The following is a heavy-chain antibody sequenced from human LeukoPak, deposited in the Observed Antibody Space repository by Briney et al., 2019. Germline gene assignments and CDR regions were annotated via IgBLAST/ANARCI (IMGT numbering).Heavy chain of an antibody. CDR2: ISGTRGYT. CDR1: GFTSSDFY. CDR3: ARELGSGLIIDY. J-gene: IGHJ4*02. Sequence: GGSLRLSCAASGFTSSDFYMNWIRQAPGKGLEWVSYISGTRGYTDYADSVKGRFTISRDNSRKSMYLQMNRLRAEDTAVYYCARELGSGLIIDYWGQGTLVTVSS. V-gene: IGHV3-11*06. D-gene: IGHD6-19*01.